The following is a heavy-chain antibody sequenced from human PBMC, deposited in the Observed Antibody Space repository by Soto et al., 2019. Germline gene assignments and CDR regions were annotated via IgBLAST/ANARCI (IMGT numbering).Heavy chain of an antibody. D-gene: IGHD3-22*01. CDR3: ARISDDSSGYYPYFDS. Sequence: GSGPTLVNPTETLTLTCTVSGFSLSNARMGVSWIRQPPGKALEWPAHIFSNDEKSYSTSLKSRLTISKDTSKGQVVLTMTNMDPVDTATYYCARISDDSSGYYPYFDSWGQGTVLTVSS. CDR2: IFSNDEK. V-gene: IGHV2-26*01. J-gene: IGHJ4*02. CDR1: GFSLSNARMG.